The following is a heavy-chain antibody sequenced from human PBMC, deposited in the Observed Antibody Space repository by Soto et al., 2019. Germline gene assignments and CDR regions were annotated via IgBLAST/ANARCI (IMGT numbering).Heavy chain of an antibody. V-gene: IGHV3-9*01. CDR3: ARASLRITMVRGVIHPVGGGAFDI. J-gene: IGHJ3*02. CDR2: ISWNSGSI. D-gene: IGHD3-10*01. CDR1: GFTFDDYA. Sequence: EVQLVESGGGLVQPGRSLRLSCAASGFTFDDYAMHWVRQAPGKGLEWVSGISWNSGSIGYADSVKGRFTISRDNAKNPLYRQMNSLRAEDTALYYCARASLRITMVRGVIHPVGGGAFDIWGQGTMVTVSS.